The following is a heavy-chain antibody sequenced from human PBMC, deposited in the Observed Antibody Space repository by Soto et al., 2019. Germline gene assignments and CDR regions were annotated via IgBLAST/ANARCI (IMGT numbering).Heavy chain of an antibody. D-gene: IGHD1-1*01. J-gene: IGHJ2*01. CDR3: ARRGLENWYFDL. V-gene: IGHV4-59*08. Sequence: QVQLQESGPGLVKPSETLSLTCSVPDGSVGTYYWTWIRQPPGKGLQWIGYVYYSGSTNYNPSLTSRVTMSVDTYNNQFSLKLNSVTAADTAVYYCARRGLENWYFDLWGRGTLVTVSS. CDR2: VYYSGST. CDR1: DGSVGTYY.